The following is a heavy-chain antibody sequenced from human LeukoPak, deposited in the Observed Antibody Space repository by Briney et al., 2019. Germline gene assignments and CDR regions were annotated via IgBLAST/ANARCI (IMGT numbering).Heavy chain of an antibody. D-gene: IGHD4-17*01. CDR1: GYTFTSYG. CDR2: ISAYNGNT. Sequence: ASVKVSCKASGYTFTSYGISWVRQAPRQGLEWMGWISAYNGNTNYAQKLQGRVTMATDTSTSTAYMELRSLRSDDTAVYYCARLLDYGDIDYWGQGTLVTVSS. CDR3: ARLLDYGDIDY. V-gene: IGHV1-18*01. J-gene: IGHJ4*02.